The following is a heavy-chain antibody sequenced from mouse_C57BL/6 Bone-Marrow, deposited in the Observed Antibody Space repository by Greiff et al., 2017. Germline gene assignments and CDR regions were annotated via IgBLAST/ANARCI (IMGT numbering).Heavy chain of an antibody. CDR3: ARRTKVGGTNLDD. V-gene: IGHV1-50*01. Sequence: QVQLQQPGAELVKPGASVKLSCKASGYTFTSYWMQWVKQRPGQGLEWIGEIDPSDSYTNSNQKFKGKATLTVDTSSRTAYMQLSSLTSEDSAVYDCARRTKVGGTNLDDWGKGNTVTVSS. CDR2: IDPSDSYT. J-gene: IGHJ1*03. CDR1: GYTFTSYW. D-gene: IGHD1-1*01.